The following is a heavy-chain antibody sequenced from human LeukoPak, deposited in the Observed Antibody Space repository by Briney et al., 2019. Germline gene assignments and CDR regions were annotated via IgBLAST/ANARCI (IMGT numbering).Heavy chain of an antibody. CDR3: ARLYYDFWSGYYVDY. CDR2: INHSGST. J-gene: IGHJ4*02. D-gene: IGHD3-3*01. CDR1: GGSFSGYY. V-gene: IGHV4-34*01. Sequence: SETLSLTCAVYGGSFSGYYWSWIRQPPGKGLGWIGEINHSGSTNYNPSLKSRVTISVDTSKNQFSLKLSSVTAADTAVYYCARLYYDFWSGYYVDYWGQGTLVTVSS.